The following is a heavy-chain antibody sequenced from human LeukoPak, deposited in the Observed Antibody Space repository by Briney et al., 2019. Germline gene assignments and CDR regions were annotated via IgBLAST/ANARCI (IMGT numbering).Heavy chain of an antibody. J-gene: IGHJ5*02. CDR1: GYTFTGYY. CDR3: ARDLGGTTDNWFDP. CDR2: INPNSGGT. V-gene: IGHV1-2*02. Sequence: ASVKVSCKASGYTFTGYYIHWVRQAPGQGLEWMGWINPNSGGTNYAQKFQGRVTMTRDTSISTAYMDLSRLRSDDTAVYYCARDLGGTTDNWFDPWGQGTLVTVSS. D-gene: IGHD1-1*01.